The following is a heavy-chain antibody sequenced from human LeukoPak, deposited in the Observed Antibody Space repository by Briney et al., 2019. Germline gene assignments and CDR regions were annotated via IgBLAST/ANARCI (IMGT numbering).Heavy chain of an antibody. J-gene: IGHJ4*02. CDR3: AAHHILTGQYYFDY. CDR2: FDPEDGET. D-gene: IGHD3-9*01. Sequence: ASVKVSCKVSGYTLTEFSMHWVRQAPGKGLEWMGGFDPEDGETIYAQKFQGRVTMTEDTSTDTAYMELSSLRSEDTAVYYCAAHHILTGQYYFDYWGQGTLVTVSS. CDR1: GYTLTEFS. V-gene: IGHV1-24*01.